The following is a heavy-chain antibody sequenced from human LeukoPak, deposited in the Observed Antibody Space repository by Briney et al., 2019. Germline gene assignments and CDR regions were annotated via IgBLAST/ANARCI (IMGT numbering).Heavy chain of an antibody. CDR1: GYSFTSYW. Sequence: GESLKISCKDSGYSFTSYWIGWVRQMPGKGLEWMGIIYPGDSDTRYSTSFQGQVTISADKSIRTAYLQWSSLRASDTAMYYCARVGRWLQVFDYWGEGTLVTVSS. D-gene: IGHD5-24*01. CDR3: ARVGRWLQVFDY. CDR2: IYPGDSDT. J-gene: IGHJ4*02. V-gene: IGHV5-51*01.